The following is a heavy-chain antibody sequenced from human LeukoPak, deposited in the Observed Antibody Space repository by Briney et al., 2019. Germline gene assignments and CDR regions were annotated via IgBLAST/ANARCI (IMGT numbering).Heavy chain of an antibody. CDR3: AKDLNLQWTLDY. CDR2: ISYDGSNK. CDR1: GFTFSSYG. J-gene: IGHJ4*02. Sequence: GRSLRLSCAASGFTFSSYGMHWVLQAPGKGLEWVAVISYDGSNKYYADSVKGRFTISRDNSKNTLYLQMNSLRAEDTAVYYCAKDLNLQWTLDYWGQGTLVTVSS. D-gene: IGHD4-11*01. V-gene: IGHV3-30*18.